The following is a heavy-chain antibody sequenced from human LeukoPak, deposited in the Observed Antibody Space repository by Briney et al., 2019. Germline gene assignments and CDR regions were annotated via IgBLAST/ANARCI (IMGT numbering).Heavy chain of an antibody. CDR3: ARRCSGGSCYSAHYYYGMDV. V-gene: IGHV1-18*01. CDR1: GYTFTSYG. CDR2: ISAYNGNT. D-gene: IGHD2-15*01. Sequence: GASVKVSCKASGYTFTSYGISWVRQAPGQGLEWMGWISAYNGNTNYAQKLQGRVTMTTDTSTSTAYMELRSLRSDDTAVYYCARRCSGGSCYSAHYYYGMDVWGQGTTVTVSS. J-gene: IGHJ6*02.